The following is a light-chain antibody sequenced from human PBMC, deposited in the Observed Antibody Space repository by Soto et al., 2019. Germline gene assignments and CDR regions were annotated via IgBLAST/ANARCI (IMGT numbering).Light chain of an antibody. CDR2: EAS. CDR1: QDVSSY. V-gene: IGKV1-39*01. J-gene: IGKJ3*01. CDR3: QQSYGSPPFT. Sequence: DIQLTQSPSPLSASVGDRVYITCRKSQDVSSYLNWYQAKPGKAPKLLVYEASTLESGVPSRFSGSGSGTDFTLTISSLQHEDSATYYCQQSYGSPPFTFGPGPRVDI.